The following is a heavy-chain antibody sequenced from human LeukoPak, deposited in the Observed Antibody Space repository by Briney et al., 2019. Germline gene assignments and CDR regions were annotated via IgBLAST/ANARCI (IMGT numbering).Heavy chain of an antibody. CDR3: ARAPEFSSGWLLDY. CDR1: GDSISTYY. Sequence: SETLSLTCSVSGDSISTYYWSWIRQSAGKGLEWIGRIHTSGSTNYNPSLKSRATMSVDTSKTQFSLKVSSVTAADTGVYYCARAPEFSSGWLLDYWGQGSLVTVSS. CDR2: IHTSGST. J-gene: IGHJ4*02. D-gene: IGHD6-19*01. V-gene: IGHV4-4*07.